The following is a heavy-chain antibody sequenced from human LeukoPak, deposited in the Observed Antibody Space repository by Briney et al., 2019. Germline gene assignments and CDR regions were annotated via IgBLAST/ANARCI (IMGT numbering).Heavy chain of an antibody. Sequence: ASVKVSCKASGYTFTGYYMDWVRQAPGQGLEWMGRINPNSGGTNYAQKFQGRVTMTRDTSISTAYMELSRLRSDDTAVYYCARALTTLHPNWFDPWGQGTLVTVSS. D-gene: IGHD4/OR15-4a*01. CDR3: ARALTTLHPNWFDP. J-gene: IGHJ5*02. CDR1: GYTFTGYY. CDR2: INPNSGGT. V-gene: IGHV1-2*06.